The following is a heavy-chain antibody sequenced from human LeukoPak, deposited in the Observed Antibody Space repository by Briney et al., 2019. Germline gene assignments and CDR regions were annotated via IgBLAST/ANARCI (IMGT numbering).Heavy chain of an antibody. Sequence: RGSLRLSCAASGFIFSRYAMSWVRQAPGKGLKWVCGISSGGESPYYADSVRGRFTISRDNSKNTLYLEINSLRAEDTAVYSCAKKSRDGYNPFDYLGQGTLVTVSS. CDR3: AKKSRDGYNPFDY. CDR1: GFIFSRYA. D-gene: IGHD5-24*01. V-gene: IGHV3-23*01. CDR2: ISSGGESP. J-gene: IGHJ4*02.